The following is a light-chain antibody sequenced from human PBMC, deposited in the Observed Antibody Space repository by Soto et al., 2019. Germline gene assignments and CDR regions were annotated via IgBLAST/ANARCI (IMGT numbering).Light chain of an antibody. Sequence: EIVLTQSPGTLSLSPGERATLSCRASQSVSNNYLAWYQQKPGQAPRRLIYDASSRATGIPDRFSGSGSGTDFTLTISRLEPEDFAMYYCQQYGSSLWTFGPGTKVEIK. CDR2: DAS. V-gene: IGKV3-20*01. CDR3: QQYGSSLWT. CDR1: QSVSNNY. J-gene: IGKJ1*01.